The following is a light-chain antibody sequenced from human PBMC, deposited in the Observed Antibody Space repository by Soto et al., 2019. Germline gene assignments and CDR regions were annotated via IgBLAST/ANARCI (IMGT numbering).Light chain of an antibody. CDR1: SSDVGSYNL. Sequence: QSALTQPASVSGSPGQSITISCTGTSSDVGSYNLVSWYQQHPGKAPKLMIYEGSKRPSGVSNRFSGSKSGNTASLTSSGLQAEDEADHYCCSYAGSVVFGGGTKLTVL. J-gene: IGLJ2*01. CDR2: EGS. V-gene: IGLV2-23*01. CDR3: CSYAGSVV.